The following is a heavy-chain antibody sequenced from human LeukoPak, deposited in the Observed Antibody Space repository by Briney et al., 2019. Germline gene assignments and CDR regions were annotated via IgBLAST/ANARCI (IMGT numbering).Heavy chain of an antibody. V-gene: IGHV4-59*02. CDR1: GGSGSSYY. Sequence: PSETLSLTCTVSGGSGSSYYWSWLRQPPGKGLEWIGYIYYSGSANNNPSLKSRVTISVDTSKNQFSLKLSSVTAADTAVYYCARITIFGVGINAFDIWGQGTMVTVSS. CDR2: IYYSGSA. D-gene: IGHD3-3*01. CDR3: ARITIFGVGINAFDI. J-gene: IGHJ3*02.